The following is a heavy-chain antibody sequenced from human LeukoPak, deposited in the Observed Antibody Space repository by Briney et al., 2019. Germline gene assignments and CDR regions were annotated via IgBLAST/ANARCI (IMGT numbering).Heavy chain of an antibody. Sequence: GGSLRLSCAASGFTFSSYWMSWVRQAPGKGLEWVANIKQDGSEKYYVDSVKGRFTISRDNAKNSLYLQMNSLRAEDTAVYYCARADDSSGYYYDTLDYWGQGTLVTASS. CDR1: GFTFSSYW. D-gene: IGHD3-22*01. CDR2: IKQDGSEK. J-gene: IGHJ4*02. CDR3: ARADDSSGYYYDTLDY. V-gene: IGHV3-7*01.